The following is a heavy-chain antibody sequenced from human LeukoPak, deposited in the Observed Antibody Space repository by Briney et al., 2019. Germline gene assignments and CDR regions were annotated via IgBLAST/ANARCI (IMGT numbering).Heavy chain of an antibody. J-gene: IGHJ2*01. V-gene: IGHV4-34*01. CDR1: GGSFSAYY. CDR3: ARVPAASHWYFDL. CDR2: ISHSGNT. Sequence: PSETLSLTCTVYGGSFSAYYWSWIRQPPGKGLEWIGEISHSGNTNYNPSLKSRVTISIDTSQNQFSLKLSSVTAADTAVYYCARVPAASHWYFDLWGRGTLVTVSS. D-gene: IGHD2-2*01.